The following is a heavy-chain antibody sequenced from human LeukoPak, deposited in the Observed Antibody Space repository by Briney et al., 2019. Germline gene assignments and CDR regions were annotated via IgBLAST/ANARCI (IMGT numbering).Heavy chain of an antibody. D-gene: IGHD1/OR15-1a*01. CDR2: ISPDGKIE. CDR3: AKINNDDDY. J-gene: IGHJ4*02. Sequence: PGRSLRLSCAASGFTFTTFGIHWVRQAPGKGLEWVAAISPDGKIEYYTDSVKGRLTVSRDNSKNMIYLQMNSLRGEDSAVYFCAKINNDDDYWGQGALVTVSS. CDR1: GFTFTTFG. V-gene: IGHV3-30*18.